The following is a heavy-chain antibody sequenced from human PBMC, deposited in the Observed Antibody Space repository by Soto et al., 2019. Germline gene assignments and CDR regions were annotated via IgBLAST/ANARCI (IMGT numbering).Heavy chain of an antibody. D-gene: IGHD2-21*02. J-gene: IGHJ6*02. CDR2: IYYSGII. CDR1: GGSISTGDYY. Sequence: QVQLQESGPGLVKPSQTLSLTCTISGGSISTGDYYWTWIRQPPGKGLEWIGYIYYSGIIHYNPSLKSRLTISIDTSKNQFALNLISVTAADTAVYYCVRDHCGGDCYFSLPTHHYFGMDVWGQGTTVTVSS. CDR3: VRDHCGGDCYFSLPTHHYFGMDV. V-gene: IGHV4-30-4*01.